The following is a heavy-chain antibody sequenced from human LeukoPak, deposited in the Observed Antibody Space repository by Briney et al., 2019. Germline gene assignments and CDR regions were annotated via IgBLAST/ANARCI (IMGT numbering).Heavy chain of an antibody. V-gene: IGHV3-74*03. CDR3: ARSNHADDF. CDR1: GFTFSDYL. CDR2: INTSGSST. D-gene: IGHD1-14*01. J-gene: IGHJ4*02. Sequence: GGSLRLSCAASGFTFSDYLMHWVRQVPGKGLVWVSRINTSGSSTTYAESVKGRFTISRDNAKNTLYLQMDSLRAEDTGVYYCARSNHADDFWGQGTLVTVSS.